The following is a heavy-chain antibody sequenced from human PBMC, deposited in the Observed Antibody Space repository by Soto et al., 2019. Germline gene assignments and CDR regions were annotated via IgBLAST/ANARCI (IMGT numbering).Heavy chain of an antibody. CDR1: GYSFSSYW. V-gene: IGHV5-51*01. D-gene: IGHD5-18*01. CDR3: ARHKTDTAMVTYYYYMDV. J-gene: IGHJ6*03. CDR2: IYPGDSDT. Sequence: GESLKISCKGSGYSFSSYWMGWVRQMPGKGLEWMGIIYPGDSDTRYSPSFQGQVTISADKSISTAYLQWSSLKASDTAMYYCARHKTDTAMVTYYYYMDVWGKGTTVTVSS.